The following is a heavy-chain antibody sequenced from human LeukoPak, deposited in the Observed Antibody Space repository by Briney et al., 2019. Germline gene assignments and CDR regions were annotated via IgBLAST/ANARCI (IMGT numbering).Heavy chain of an antibody. D-gene: IGHD6-19*01. CDR1: GFTFSSFS. V-gene: IGHV3-64*01. J-gene: IGHJ4*02. CDR2: ISSNGGST. CDR3: ARVDHVSGCDS. Sequence: GGSLRLSCAASGFTFSSFSMHWVRQAPGKGLEFVSAISSNGGSTYYANSVKGRFTISRDISKNTLYLQMGSLRPEDMAVYYCARVDHVSGCDSWGQGTLVTVSS.